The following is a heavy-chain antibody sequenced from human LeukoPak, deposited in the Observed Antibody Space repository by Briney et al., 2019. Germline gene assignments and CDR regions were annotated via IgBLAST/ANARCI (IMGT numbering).Heavy chain of an antibody. J-gene: IGHJ5*02. CDR1: GGSFSGYY. CDR2: INHSEYI. V-gene: IGHV4-34*01. CDR3: ARGNGYCSSTSCPHWFDP. Sequence: KPSETLSLTCAVYGGSFSGYYWSWIRQPPGKGLEWIGEINHSEYINYNPSLKSRVTISVDTSKNQFSLKLSPVTAADTAVYYCARGNGYCSSTSCPHWFDPWGQGTLVTVSS. D-gene: IGHD2-2*01.